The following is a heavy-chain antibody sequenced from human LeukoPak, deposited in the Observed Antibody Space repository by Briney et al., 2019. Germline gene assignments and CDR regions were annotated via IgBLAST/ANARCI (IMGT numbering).Heavy chain of an antibody. J-gene: IGHJ4*02. Sequence: PGGSLRLSCAASGFTFSSYRMTWVRQAPGKGLEWVSSISSSSSYIYYADSVKGRFTISRDNAKNSLYLQMNSLRAEDTAVYYCAREVAVPAAILDYWGQGTLVTVSS. CDR2: ISSSSSYI. V-gene: IGHV3-21*01. CDR3: AREVAVPAAILDY. D-gene: IGHD2-2*01. CDR1: GFTFSSYR.